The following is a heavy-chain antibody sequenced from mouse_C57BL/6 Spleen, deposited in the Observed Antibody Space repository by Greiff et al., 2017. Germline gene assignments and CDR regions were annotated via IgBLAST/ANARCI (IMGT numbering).Heavy chain of an antibody. V-gene: IGHV5-17*01. J-gene: IGHJ4*01. CDR2: ISSGSSTI. CDR3: ARPRDGYDGAMDY. Sequence: EVKLLESGGGLVKPGGSLKLSCAASGFTFSDYGMHWVRQAPEKGLEWVAYISSGSSTIYYADTVKGRFTISRDNAKNTLFMQMTSLRSEDTAMYYCARPRDGYDGAMDYWGQGTSVTVSS. CDR1: GFTFSDYG. D-gene: IGHD2-2*01.